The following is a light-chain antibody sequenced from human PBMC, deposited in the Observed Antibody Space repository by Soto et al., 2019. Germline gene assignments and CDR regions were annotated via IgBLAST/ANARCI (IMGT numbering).Light chain of an antibody. CDR3: QHYSTVWA. CDR2: DAS. CDR1: RSISSW. Sequence: DIQMTQSPSTLSASVGDRVTITCRASRSISSWLAWYQQKPGKAPKLLIYDASTLESGVPSRFSGSGSGTEFTLTISSLQPDDFATYYCQHYSTVWAFGQGTKVDIK. V-gene: IGKV1-5*01. J-gene: IGKJ1*01.